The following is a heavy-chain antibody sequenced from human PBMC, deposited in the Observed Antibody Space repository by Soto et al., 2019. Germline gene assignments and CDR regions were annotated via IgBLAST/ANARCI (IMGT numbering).Heavy chain of an antibody. CDR2: IFPGDSDT. V-gene: IGHV5-51*01. Sequence: PGESLKISCKGSGYYFSNSWIGWVRQMPGKGLEWMGIIFPGDSDTKYSPSFQGQVTISVDKSINNAHLQWSSLKASDTAFFYCARVGLSDYGLDGWGQGTTVTVSS. CDR1: GYYFSNSW. CDR3: ARVGLSDYGLDG. J-gene: IGHJ6*02.